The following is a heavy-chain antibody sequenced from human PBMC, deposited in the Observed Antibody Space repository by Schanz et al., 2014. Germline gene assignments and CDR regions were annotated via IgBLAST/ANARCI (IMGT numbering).Heavy chain of an antibody. CDR1: GFGFSSYS. D-gene: IGHD1-1*01. Sequence: EVQLLESGGGLVQPGGSLRLSCAASGFGFSSYSMNWVRQAPGKGLEWVSYIRSSSTPIYYADSVKGRFTISRDNSKNTLYLQMNSLRAEDTALYYCARDRRNADLDYWGQGTLVTVSS. CDR3: ARDRRNADLDY. V-gene: IGHV3-48*01. J-gene: IGHJ4*02. CDR2: IRSSSTPI.